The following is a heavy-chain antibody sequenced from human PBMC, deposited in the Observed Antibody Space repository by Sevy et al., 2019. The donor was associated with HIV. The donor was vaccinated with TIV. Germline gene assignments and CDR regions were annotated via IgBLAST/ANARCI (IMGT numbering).Heavy chain of an antibody. Sequence: ASVKVSCKASGGTCSSYAISWVRLAPGQGLEWMGGIIPIFGTANYAQKFQGRVTITADKSTSTAYMELSSLRSEDTAVYYCAALPKIAAAGTGDYWGQGTLVTVSS. D-gene: IGHD6-13*01. J-gene: IGHJ4*02. V-gene: IGHV1-69*06. CDR1: GGTCSSYA. CDR3: AALPKIAAAGTGDY. CDR2: IIPIFGTA.